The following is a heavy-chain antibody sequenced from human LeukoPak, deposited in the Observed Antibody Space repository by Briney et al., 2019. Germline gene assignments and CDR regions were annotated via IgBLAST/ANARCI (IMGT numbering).Heavy chain of an antibody. Sequence: SGTLSLTCTVSGCSISSYYLSWIRQPPGKGLEWIGYIYYSGSTNYNPSLKSRVTISVDTSKNQFSLKLSSVTAADTAVYYCARDFSGSRTDDAFDIWGQGTMVTVSS. CDR3: ARDFSGSRTDDAFDI. CDR2: IYYSGST. J-gene: IGHJ3*02. CDR1: GCSISSYY. V-gene: IGHV4-59*01. D-gene: IGHD1-26*01.